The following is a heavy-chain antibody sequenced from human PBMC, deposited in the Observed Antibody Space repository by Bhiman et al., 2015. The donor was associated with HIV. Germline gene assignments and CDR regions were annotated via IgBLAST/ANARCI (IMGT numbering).Heavy chain of an antibody. Sequence: EVQLVESGGGLVQPGRSLRLSCAASGFTFDDYAMHWVRQAPGKGLEWVSGISWNSGTIGYADSVKGRFTISRDNAKNSLYLLMNSLRAEDTALYYCAKESETDSSGGYLDLWGRGTLVTVSS. CDR3: AKESETDSSGGYLDL. CDR1: GFTFDDYA. V-gene: IGHV3-9*01. J-gene: IGHJ2*01. CDR2: ISWNSGTI. D-gene: IGHD6-6*01.